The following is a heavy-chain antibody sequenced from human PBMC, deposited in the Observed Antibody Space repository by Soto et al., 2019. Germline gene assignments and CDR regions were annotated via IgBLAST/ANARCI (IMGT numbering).Heavy chain of an antibody. CDR3: ARRRLGYGSSYFAL. D-gene: IGHD3-10*01. J-gene: IGHJ2*01. CDR1: GGAFSSYA. Sequence: QVQLVQSGAEVKKPGSSVKVSCKASGGAFSSYAISWVRQAPGQGLEWMGGNLPLFNISHYAQKFQGRVTITADKPTSTAYMDLSNLTSEDTAVYYCARRRLGYGSSYFALWGRGTLITVPS. V-gene: IGHV1-69*17. CDR2: NLPLFNIS.